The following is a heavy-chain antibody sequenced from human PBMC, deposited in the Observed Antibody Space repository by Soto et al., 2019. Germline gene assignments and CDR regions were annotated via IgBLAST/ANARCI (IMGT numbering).Heavy chain of an antibody. CDR1: GFTFSSYD. D-gene: IGHD5-18*01. CDR2: IGTAGDT. Sequence: GGSLRLSFAPSGFTFSSYDMQWVRQATGKGLEWVSAIGTAGDTYYPDSVKGRFTISRENAKNSLYLQMNSLRAGDTALYYCARGIQLDYWGQGTLVTVSS. J-gene: IGHJ4*02. V-gene: IGHV3-13*04. CDR3: ARGIQLDY.